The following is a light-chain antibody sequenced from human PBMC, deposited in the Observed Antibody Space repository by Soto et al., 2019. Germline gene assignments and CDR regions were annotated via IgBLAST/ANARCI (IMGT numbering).Light chain of an antibody. Sequence: DIQMTQSPSSLSASVGDRVTITCRASQTITNYLSWYQQKLGKAPKLLIYAASNLQSGVPSRFTGSGSGTHFTLTITSLQPEDFATYFCQQSYTTPHTFGQGTKLEIK. CDR2: AAS. CDR1: QTITNY. J-gene: IGKJ2*01. V-gene: IGKV1-39*01. CDR3: QQSYTTPHT.